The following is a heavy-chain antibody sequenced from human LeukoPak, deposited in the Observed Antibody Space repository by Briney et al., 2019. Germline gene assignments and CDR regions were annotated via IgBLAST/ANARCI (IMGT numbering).Heavy chain of an antibody. CDR2: IYYSGST. CDR3: ARDYGFWSGSNWFDP. V-gene: IGHV4-59*11. CDR1: GGSISSHY. J-gene: IGHJ5*02. D-gene: IGHD3-3*01. Sequence: SETLSLTCTVSGGSISSHYWSWIRQPPGKGLEWIGFIYYSGSTNYNPSLESRVTISVDTSKNQVSLKLSSVTAADTAVYYCARDYGFWSGSNWFDPWGQGTLVTVSS.